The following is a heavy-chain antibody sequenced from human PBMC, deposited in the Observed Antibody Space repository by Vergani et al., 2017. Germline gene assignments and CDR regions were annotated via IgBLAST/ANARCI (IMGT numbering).Heavy chain of an antibody. CDR2: ISYDGSNK. CDR3: AKDFSSSPIVGADYYYYYGMDV. Sequence: QVQLVESGGGVVQPGRSLRLSCAASGFTFSSYAMHWVRQAPGKGLEWVAVISYDGSNKYYADSVKGRFTISRDNSKNTLYLQMNSLRAEDTALYYCAKDFSSSPIVGADYYYYYGMDVWGQGTTVTVSS. CDR1: GFTFSSYA. V-gene: IGHV3-30-3*01. D-gene: IGHD1-26*01. J-gene: IGHJ6*02.